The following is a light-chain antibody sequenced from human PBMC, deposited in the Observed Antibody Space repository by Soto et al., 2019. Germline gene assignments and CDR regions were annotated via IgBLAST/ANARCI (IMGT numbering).Light chain of an antibody. Sequence: DTQMTQSPSTLSASVGDRVTITCRASQSISSWLAWYQQKPGKAPKLLIFDASSLESGVPSRFSGGGSGTEFALNISSLQPDDFANYYCQQYNTYPWTFGQGTKVEIK. V-gene: IGKV1-5*01. CDR1: QSISSW. CDR3: QQYNTYPWT. CDR2: DAS. J-gene: IGKJ1*01.